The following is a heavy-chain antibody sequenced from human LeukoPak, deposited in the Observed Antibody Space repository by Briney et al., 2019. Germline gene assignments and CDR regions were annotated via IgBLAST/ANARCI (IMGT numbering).Heavy chain of an antibody. D-gene: IGHD1-26*01. CDR1: GFTFDDYA. CDR2: ISWNSGSI. V-gene: IGHV3-9*01. CDR3: AKGGGSYLRSVQLNY. J-gene: IGHJ4*02. Sequence: PGGSLRLSCAASGFTFDDYAMHWVRQAPGKGLEWVSGISWNSGSIGYADSVKGRFTTSRDNAKNSLYLQMNSLRAEDTALYYCAKGGGSYLRSVQLNYWGQGTLVTVSS.